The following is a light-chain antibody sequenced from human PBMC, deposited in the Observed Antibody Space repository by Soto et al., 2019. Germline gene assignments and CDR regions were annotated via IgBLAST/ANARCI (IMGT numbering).Light chain of an antibody. CDR3: QQYRTYSRT. Sequence: DIQMTQSPSTLSASVGDRVTITCRASQSLSSWLAWYQQKPGKAPNLLIYKASSLESGVPSRFSGSGSGTEFTLTISSLQPDYFATYYCQQYRTYSRTFGQGTKVEI. V-gene: IGKV1-5*03. CDR1: QSLSSW. CDR2: KAS. J-gene: IGKJ1*01.